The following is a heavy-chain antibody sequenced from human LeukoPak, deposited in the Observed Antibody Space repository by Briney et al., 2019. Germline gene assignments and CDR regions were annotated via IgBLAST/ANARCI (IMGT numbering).Heavy chain of an antibody. CDR1: GYSFTSYW. D-gene: IGHD6-13*01. V-gene: IGHV5-51*01. CDR3: ARGGPYSSSWYRPSY. Sequence: GASLKISCKGSGYSFTSYWIGWVRQLPGKGLEWMGIIYPGDSDTRYSPSFQGQVTISADKSISTAYLQWSSLKASDTAMYYCARGGPYSSSWYRPSYWGQGTLVTVSS. J-gene: IGHJ4*02. CDR2: IYPGDSDT.